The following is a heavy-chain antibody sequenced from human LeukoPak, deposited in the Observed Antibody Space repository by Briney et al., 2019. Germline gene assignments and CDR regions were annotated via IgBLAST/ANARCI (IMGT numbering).Heavy chain of an antibody. CDR1: GGSMSSYC. D-gene: IGHD2-2*01. CDR2: IYYSGST. V-gene: IGHV4-59*01. CDR3: ARDLRGSSCYDY. Sequence: PSETLSLTCTVSGGSMSSYCWSWIRQTPGKGLEWIGYIYYSGSTNYNPSLKSRVTISVDTSKNQFSLKLSSVTAADTAVYYCARDLRGSSCYDYWGQGTLVIVSS. J-gene: IGHJ4*02.